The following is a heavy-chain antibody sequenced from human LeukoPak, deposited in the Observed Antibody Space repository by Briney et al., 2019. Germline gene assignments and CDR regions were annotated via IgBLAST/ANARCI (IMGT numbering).Heavy chain of an antibody. J-gene: IGHJ3*02. CDR3: AGSWGYRAPDI. CDR2: IQQDGSEK. Sequence: GGSLRLSCAASGFIFRNYWMSWVRQAPGKGLEWVANIQQDGSEKSYVDSVKGRFTISRDNARSSLYLQMDSLRAEDTALYYCAGSWGYRAPDIWGQGTMVTVSS. V-gene: IGHV3-7*01. CDR1: GFIFRNYW. D-gene: IGHD3-16*01.